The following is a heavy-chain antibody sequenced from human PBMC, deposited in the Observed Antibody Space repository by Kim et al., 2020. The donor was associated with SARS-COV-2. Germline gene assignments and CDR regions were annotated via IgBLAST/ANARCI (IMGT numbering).Heavy chain of an antibody. J-gene: IGHJ4*02. CDR3: ARVTGGYDYGYYFDH. V-gene: IGHV3-53*01. D-gene: IGHD5-18*01. Sequence: AGSVKGRFTISRDNSKNTLYLQMNSLRAEDTAVYYCARVTGGYDYGYYFDHWGQGTLVTVSS.